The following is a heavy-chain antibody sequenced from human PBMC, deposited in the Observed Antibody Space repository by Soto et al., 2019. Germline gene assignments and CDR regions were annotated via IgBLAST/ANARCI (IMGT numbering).Heavy chain of an antibody. CDR1: GFTFSSYG. V-gene: IGHV3-30*18. Sequence: QVQLVESGGGVVQPGRSLRLSCAASGFTFSSYGMHWVRQAPGKGLEWVAVISYDGSNKYYADSVKGRFTISRDNSKNTLYLQMNSLRAEDTAVYYCAKEVLWFGELPYYYYGMDVWGQGTTVTVSS. CDR3: AKEVLWFGELPYYYYGMDV. CDR2: ISYDGSNK. J-gene: IGHJ6*02. D-gene: IGHD3-10*01.